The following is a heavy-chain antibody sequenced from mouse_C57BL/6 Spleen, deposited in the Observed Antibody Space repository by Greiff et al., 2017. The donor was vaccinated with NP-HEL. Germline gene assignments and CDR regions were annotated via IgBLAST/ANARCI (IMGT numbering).Heavy chain of an antibody. J-gene: IGHJ4*01. CDR2: IYPGSGST. Sequence: PGASVKMSCQASGYTFTSYWITWVKQRPGQGLEWIGDIYPGSGSTNYNEKFKSKATLTVDTSSSTAYMQLSSLTSEDSAVYYCARGTTVVARYYAMDYWGQGTSVTVSS. D-gene: IGHD1-1*01. V-gene: IGHV1-55*01. CDR3: ARGTTVVARYYAMDY. CDR1: GYTFTSYW.